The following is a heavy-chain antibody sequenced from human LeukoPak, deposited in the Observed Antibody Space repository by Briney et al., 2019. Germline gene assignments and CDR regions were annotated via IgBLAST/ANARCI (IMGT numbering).Heavy chain of an antibody. CDR3: ARDSGNYRFDY. CDR1: GGSINNYY. J-gene: IGHJ4*02. Sequence: PSETLSLTCIVSGGSINNYYWSWIRQPAGKGLEWIGRIYTGGTTNCNPSLKSRVTISVDTSKNQFSLRLSSVTAADTAVYYCARDSGNYRFDYWGQGTLVIVSS. CDR2: IYTGGTT. D-gene: IGHD1-26*01. V-gene: IGHV4-4*07.